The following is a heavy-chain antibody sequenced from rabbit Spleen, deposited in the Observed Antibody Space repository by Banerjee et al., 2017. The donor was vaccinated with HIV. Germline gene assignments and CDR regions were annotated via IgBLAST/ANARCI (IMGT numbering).Heavy chain of an antibody. V-gene: IGHV1S45*01. J-gene: IGHJ6*01. CDR3: ARDTGSRFSSYGMDL. D-gene: IGHD7-1*01. Sequence: QEQLVESGGGLVKPGASLTLTCTASGLSFSSGDWMYWVRQAPGKGLEWIGYIDPVFSTTYYANWAKGRFTISKTSSTTVPLQVTSLTAADMATYFCARDTGSRFSSYGMDLWGPGTLVTVS. CDR1: GLSFSSGDW. CDR2: IDPVFSTT.